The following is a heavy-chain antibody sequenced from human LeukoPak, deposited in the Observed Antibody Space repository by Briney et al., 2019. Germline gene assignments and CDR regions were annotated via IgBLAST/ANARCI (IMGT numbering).Heavy chain of an antibody. CDR3: ARDSTPPYDFWSGYYTPETFDY. D-gene: IGHD3-3*01. V-gene: IGHV1-18*01. Sequence: GASVKVSCKASGYTFTSYGISWVRQAPGQGLEWMGWISAYNGNTNYAQKLQGRVTMTTDTSTSTAYMELRSLRSDDTAVYYCARDSTPPYDFWSGYYTPETFDYWGQGTLVTVSS. CDR2: ISAYNGNT. J-gene: IGHJ4*02. CDR1: GYTFTSYG.